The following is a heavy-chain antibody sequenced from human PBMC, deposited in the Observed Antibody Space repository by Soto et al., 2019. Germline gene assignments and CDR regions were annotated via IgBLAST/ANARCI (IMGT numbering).Heavy chain of an antibody. J-gene: IGHJ6*02. CDR1: GYTFTSYA. Sequence: ASVKVSCKASGYTFTSYAMHWVRQAPGQRLEWMGWINAGNGNTKYSQKFQGRVTITRDTSASTAYMELSSLRSEDTAVYYCASSNYFSSSRGDYYSGMDVWGQGTMVTVYS. CDR2: INAGNGNT. D-gene: IGHD4-4*01. CDR3: ASSNYFSSSRGDYYSGMDV. V-gene: IGHV1-3*01.